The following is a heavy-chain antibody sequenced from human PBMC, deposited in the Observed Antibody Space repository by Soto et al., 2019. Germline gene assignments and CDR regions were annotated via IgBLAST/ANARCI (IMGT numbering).Heavy chain of an antibody. CDR2: IYSDGSGT. CDR3: ATLNSCGYDY. V-gene: IGHV3-74*01. Sequence: EVQLVESGGGLVQPGGSLRLSCAASGFTFSNFWMHWVLQAPGKGLVWVSRIYSDGSGTTYADSVKGRFTISRDNAKSTLYLKMNSLRAEDKAVYYCATLNSCGYDYCGRGTLVTVSS. CDR1: GFTFSNFW. J-gene: IGHJ4*02. D-gene: IGHD5-18*01.